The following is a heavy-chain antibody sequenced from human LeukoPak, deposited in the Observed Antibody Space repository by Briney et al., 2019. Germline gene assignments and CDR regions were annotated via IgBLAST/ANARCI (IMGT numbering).Heavy chain of an antibody. J-gene: IGHJ4*02. Sequence: SETLSLTCAVYGGSFSGYYWSWIRQPPGKGLEWIGEINHSGSTNYNPSLKSRVTISVDTSKNQFSLKLSSVTAADTAVYYCARDPSYYYDSKNYFDYWGQGTLVTVSS. CDR1: GGSFSGYY. CDR3: ARDPSYYYDSKNYFDY. V-gene: IGHV4-34*01. CDR2: INHSGST. D-gene: IGHD3-22*01.